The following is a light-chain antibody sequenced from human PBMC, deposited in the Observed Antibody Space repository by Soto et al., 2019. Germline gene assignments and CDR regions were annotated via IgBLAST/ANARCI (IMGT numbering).Light chain of an antibody. CDR2: GAS. CDR1: QSVSSSY. V-gene: IGKV3-20*01. J-gene: IGKJ1*01. Sequence: EIVLTQSPGTLSLSPGERATLSCRASQSVSSSYLAWYQQKPGQAPRLLMYGASSRATGIPDRFSGSGSGTDFTLTISRLEPEDFAVYFCQQYVSSPPTFGQGTKVEFK. CDR3: QQYVSSPPT.